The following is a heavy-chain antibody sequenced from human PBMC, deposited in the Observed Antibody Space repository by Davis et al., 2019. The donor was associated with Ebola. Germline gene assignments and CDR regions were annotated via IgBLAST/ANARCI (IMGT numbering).Heavy chain of an antibody. CDR2: IIPMLNIV. CDR1: GGTFSSYA. Sequence: SVKVSCKASGGTFSSYAINWVRQAPGQGLEWMGRIIPMLNIVKYTPRFQGRVTMTADKSTTTAYMELTSLRAEDTAVYYCARTAERPFDYWGQGTLVTVSS. V-gene: IGHV1-69*04. CDR3: ARTAERPFDY. J-gene: IGHJ4*02. D-gene: IGHD1-1*01.